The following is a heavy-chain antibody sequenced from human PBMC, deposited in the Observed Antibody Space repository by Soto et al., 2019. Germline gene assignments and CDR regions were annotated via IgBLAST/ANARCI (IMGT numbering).Heavy chain of an antibody. V-gene: IGHV1-3*01. D-gene: IGHD2-15*01. J-gene: IGHJ4*02. Sequence: QVQLVQSGAEVKKPGASVKISCKASGYTFTSYAMHWVRQAPGQRLEWMGWINAGNGNTKYSQKFXXRXXITRDTSASTAYMELSSLRSEDTAVYYCARGPGGPDGPGDYWGQGTLVTISS. CDR3: ARGPGGPDGPGDY. CDR2: INAGNGNT. CDR1: GYTFTSYA.